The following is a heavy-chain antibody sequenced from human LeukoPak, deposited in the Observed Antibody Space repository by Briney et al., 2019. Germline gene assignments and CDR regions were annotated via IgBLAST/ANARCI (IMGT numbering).Heavy chain of an antibody. CDR1: GGTFSSYA. CDR2: IIPIFGSA. Sequence: ASVKVSCKASGGTFSSYAISWVRQAPGQGLEWMGGIIPIFGSANYAQKFQGRVTITTDESTSTAYMELSSLRSEDTAVYYCARSGRDYYDSSGYQPWGQGTLVTVSS. V-gene: IGHV1-69*05. CDR3: ARSGRDYYDSSGYQP. D-gene: IGHD3-22*01. J-gene: IGHJ4*02.